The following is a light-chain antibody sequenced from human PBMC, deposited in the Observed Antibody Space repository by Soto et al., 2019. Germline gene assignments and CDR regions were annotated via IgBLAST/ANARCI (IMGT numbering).Light chain of an antibody. CDR3: SSYAGDSTVYV. CDR1: SSDVGGYDY. J-gene: IGLJ1*01. V-gene: IGLV2-8*01. Sequence: QSALTQPPSASGSPGQSVAISCTGTSSDVGGYDYVSWYQQHPGKAPKLMIYEVNKRPSGVPDRFSGSKSGNTASLTVSRLQTEDEADYYCSSYAGDSTVYVFGSGTKLTVL. CDR2: EVN.